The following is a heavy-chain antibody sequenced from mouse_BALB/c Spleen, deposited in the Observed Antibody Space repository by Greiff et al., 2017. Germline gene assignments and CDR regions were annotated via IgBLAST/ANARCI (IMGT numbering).Heavy chain of an antibody. J-gene: IGHJ1*01. CDR2: ISSGSSTI. Sequence: EVKLMESGGGLVQPGGSRKLSCAASGFTFSSFGMHWVRQAPEKGLEWVAYISSGSSTIYYADTVKGRFTISRDNPKNTLFLQMTSLRSEDTAMYYCARQGAHNWYFDVWGAGTTVTVSS. V-gene: IGHV5-17*02. CDR3: ARQGAHNWYFDV. CDR1: GFTFSSFG.